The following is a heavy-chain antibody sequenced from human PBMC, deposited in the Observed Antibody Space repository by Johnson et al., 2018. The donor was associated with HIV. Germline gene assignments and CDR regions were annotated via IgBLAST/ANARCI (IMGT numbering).Heavy chain of an antibody. CDR2: IKQDGSEK. V-gene: IGHV3-7*01. CDR1: GFTFSSYW. J-gene: IGHJ3*02. CDR3: ARVAYYGRSCYLGGDGFDS. D-gene: IGHD3-22*01. Sequence: VQLVESGGGLVQPGGSLRLSCAASGFTFSSYWMSWVRQAPGKGLEWVANIKQDGSEKYYVDSVKGRFTISRDNAKNSLYLQMNSLRAEDPAVYYCARVAYYGRSCYLGGDGFDSWGQGTMVNVSS.